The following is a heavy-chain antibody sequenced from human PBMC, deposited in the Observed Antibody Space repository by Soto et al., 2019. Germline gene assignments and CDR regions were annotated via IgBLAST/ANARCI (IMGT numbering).Heavy chain of an antibody. V-gene: IGHV3-23*01. CDR1: GFTFSSYA. CDR2: ISGSGGST. Sequence: EVQLLESGGGLVQPGGSLRLSCAASGFTFSSYAMSWVRQAPGKGLEWVSAISGSGGSTYYAASVKGRFTSPRDYSENALYVRMNSGRAEDRAVCECGNGEVGAPWDCWGQGTLVIVCS. D-gene: IGHD1-26*01. J-gene: IGHJ4*02. CDR3: GNGEVGAPWDC.